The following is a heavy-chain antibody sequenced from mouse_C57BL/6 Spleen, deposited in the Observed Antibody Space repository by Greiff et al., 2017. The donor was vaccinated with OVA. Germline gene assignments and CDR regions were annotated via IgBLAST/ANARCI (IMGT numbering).Heavy chain of an antibody. J-gene: IGHJ4*01. CDR1: GYAFTSYW. CDR2: IYPGDGDT. D-gene: IGHD1-1*01. Sequence: QVQLKESGAELVKPGASVKLSCKASGYAFTSYWMNWVKQRPGKGLEWIGQIYPGDGDTNYNGKFKGKATLTADKSSSTAYMPLSSLTSEDSAVFVGAGDYYGGRYARDYWGQGTSVTVSS. CDR3: AGDYYGGRYARDY. V-gene: IGHV1-80*01.